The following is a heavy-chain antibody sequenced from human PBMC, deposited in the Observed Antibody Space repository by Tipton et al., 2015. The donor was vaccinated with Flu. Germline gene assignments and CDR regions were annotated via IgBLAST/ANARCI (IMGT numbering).Heavy chain of an antibody. CDR3: ARGAGGLFPSYYYGMDV. CDR1: GGSFSGYY. V-gene: IGHV4-34*01. CDR2: INHSGST. J-gene: IGHJ6*02. Sequence: TLSLTCAVYGGSFSGYYWSWIRQPLGKGLEWIGEINHSGSTNYNPSLKSRVTISVDTSKNQFSLKLSSVTAADTAVYYCARGAGGLFPSYYYGMDVWGQGTTVTVSS. D-gene: IGHD3-10*01.